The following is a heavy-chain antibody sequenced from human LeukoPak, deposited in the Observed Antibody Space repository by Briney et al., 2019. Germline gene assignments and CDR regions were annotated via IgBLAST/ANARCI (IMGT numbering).Heavy chain of an antibody. CDR3: ARAGVYGSGSPFFDY. CDR2: IWYDESNK. D-gene: IGHD3-10*01. J-gene: IGHJ4*02. CDR1: GFTFRNFA. Sequence: PGGSLRLSCAASGFTFRNFAMHWVRQAPGKGLEWVSVIWYDESNKYYADSVKGRFTISRDNAKNSLYLQMNSLRAEDTAVYYCARAGVYGSGSPFFDYWGQGTLVTVSS. V-gene: IGHV3-33*01.